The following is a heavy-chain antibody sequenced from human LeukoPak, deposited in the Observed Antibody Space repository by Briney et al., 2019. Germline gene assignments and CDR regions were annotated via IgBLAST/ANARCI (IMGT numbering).Heavy chain of an antibody. CDR3: ARADLYDTSLFFDY. Sequence: SETLSLTCTVSGASIQTNFWSWLRQPPGKGLEWIGYIHHSGNTNYNPSLRSRVTILIDTPTKQFSLRLNSVTAADTALYCCARADLYDTSLFFDYWGQGILVTVSS. D-gene: IGHD3-16*01. CDR1: GASIQTNF. CDR2: IHHSGNT. J-gene: IGHJ4*02. V-gene: IGHV4-59*01.